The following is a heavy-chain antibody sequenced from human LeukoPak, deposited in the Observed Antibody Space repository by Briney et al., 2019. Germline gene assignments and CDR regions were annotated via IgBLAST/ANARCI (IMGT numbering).Heavy chain of an antibody. Sequence: GGSLRPSCAASGFTFSSYGMHWVRQAPGKGLEWVAVISYDGSNKYYADSVKGRFTISRDNSKNTLYLQMNSLRAEDTAVYYCAKDATIMITLFDYWGQGTLVTVSS. D-gene: IGHD3-16*01. J-gene: IGHJ4*02. CDR1: GFTFSSYG. V-gene: IGHV3-30*18. CDR2: ISYDGSNK. CDR3: AKDATIMITLFDY.